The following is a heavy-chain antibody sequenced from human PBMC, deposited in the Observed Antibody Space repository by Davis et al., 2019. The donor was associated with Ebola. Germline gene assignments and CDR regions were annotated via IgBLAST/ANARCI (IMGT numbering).Heavy chain of an antibody. Sequence: GESLKISCAASGFTFSSYGMHWVRQAPGKGLEWVAVISYDGSNKYYADSVKGRFTISRDNSKNTLYLQMNSLRAEDTAVYYCAKDWVGATGDDAFDIWGQGTMVTVSS. V-gene: IGHV3-30*18. CDR2: ISYDGSNK. CDR1: GFTFSSYG. CDR3: AKDWVGATGDDAFDI. J-gene: IGHJ3*02. D-gene: IGHD1-26*01.